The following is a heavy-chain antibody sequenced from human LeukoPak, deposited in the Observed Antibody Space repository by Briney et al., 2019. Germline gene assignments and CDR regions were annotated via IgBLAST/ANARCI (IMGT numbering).Heavy chain of an antibody. CDR3: ARGDYYDSSGYPH. J-gene: IGHJ4*02. V-gene: IGHV1-3*01. Sequence: EASVKVSCKASGYTFTNYGMNWVRQAPGQRLGWMGWINAGNGNTKYSQKFQGRVTITRDTSASTAYMELSSLRSEDTAVYYCARGDYYDSSGYPHWGQGTLVTVSS. D-gene: IGHD3-22*01. CDR2: INAGNGNT. CDR1: GYTFTNYG.